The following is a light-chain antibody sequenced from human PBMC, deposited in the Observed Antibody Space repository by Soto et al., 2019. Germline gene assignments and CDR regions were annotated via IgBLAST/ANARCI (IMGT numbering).Light chain of an antibody. V-gene: IGKV3-20*01. CDR3: QHYGTSAL. Sequence: EIVLTQSPGTLSLSPGERATLSCRASQSVSDSYLAWYQQKPGQAPRLLIYASSRATGIPDRFSGSGSGTDFTRTIGRLEPEDFAVYYCQHYGTSALFGPGTKVDIK. CDR2: AS. J-gene: IGKJ3*01. CDR1: QSVSDSY.